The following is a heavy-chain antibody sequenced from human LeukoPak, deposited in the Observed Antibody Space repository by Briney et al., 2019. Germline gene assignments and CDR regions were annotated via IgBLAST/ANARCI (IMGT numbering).Heavy chain of an antibody. CDR1: GGSISSSSYY. V-gene: IGHV4-39*07. CDR2: IYYSGST. Sequence: PSETLSLTCTVSGGSISSSSYYWGWIRQPPGKGLEWIGSIYYSGSTYYNPSLKSRVTISVDTSKNQFSLKLSSVTAADTAVYYCARVGSGYHGYWGQRTLVTVSS. CDR3: ARVGSGYHGY. D-gene: IGHD6-19*01. J-gene: IGHJ4*02.